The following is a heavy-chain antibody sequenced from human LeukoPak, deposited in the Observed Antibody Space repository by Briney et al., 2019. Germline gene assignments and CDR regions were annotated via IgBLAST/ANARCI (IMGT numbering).Heavy chain of an antibody. CDR3: AKEDGDYDYYYYGMDV. Sequence: GGSLRLSCAASGITFSSYAMIWVRQAPDKGLEWVAAITGSGGGTYYGDSAKGRFTISRDNSKNTLYLQMNSLRAEDTAVYYCAKEDGDYDYYYYGMDVWGQGTTVTVSS. CDR1: GITFSSYA. D-gene: IGHD4-17*01. CDR2: ITGSGGGT. V-gene: IGHV3-23*01. J-gene: IGHJ6*02.